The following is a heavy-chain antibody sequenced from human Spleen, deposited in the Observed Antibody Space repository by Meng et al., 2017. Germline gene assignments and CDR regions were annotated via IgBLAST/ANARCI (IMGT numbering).Heavy chain of an antibody. J-gene: IGHJ4*02. CDR3: ARGPGIAAAGKPFDY. D-gene: IGHD6-13*01. CDR1: GGSVSSGSYY. CDR2: IYYSGST. Sequence: VQRQESGPGLVRPSETLSLTCTVSGGSVSSGSYYWSWIRQPPGKGLEWIGYIYYSGSTNYNPSLKSRVTISVDTSKNQFSLKLSSVTAADTAVYYCARGPGIAAAGKPFDYWGQGTLVTVSS. V-gene: IGHV4-61*01.